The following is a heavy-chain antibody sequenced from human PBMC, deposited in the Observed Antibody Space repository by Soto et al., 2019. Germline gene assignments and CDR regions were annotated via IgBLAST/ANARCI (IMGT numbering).Heavy chain of an antibody. V-gene: IGHV4-59*01. CDR2: IYYSGNT. Sequence: PSETLSLTCTVSGGSIRNYYWSWIRQPPGKGLEWIGYIYYSGNTNYNPSLKSRVTISVDTSKNQFSLKLSSVTAADTAVYYCARGNGYNFDGWFDPWGQETLVTVSS. CDR1: GGSIRNYY. CDR3: ARGNGYNFDGWFDP. J-gene: IGHJ5*02. D-gene: IGHD5-12*01.